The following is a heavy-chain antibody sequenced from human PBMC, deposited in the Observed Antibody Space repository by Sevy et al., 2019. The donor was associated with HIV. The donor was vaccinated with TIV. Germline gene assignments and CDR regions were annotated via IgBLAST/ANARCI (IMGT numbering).Heavy chain of an antibody. CDR3: ARSFRGIAVAGTSRVYYFDY. D-gene: IGHD6-19*01. J-gene: IGHJ4*02. CDR2: IIPIFGTA. Sequence: ASVKVSCKASGGTFSSYAISWVRQAPGQGLEWMGGIIPIFGTANYAQKFQGRVTITADESTSTGYMELSSLRSEDTAVYYCARSFRGIAVAGTSRVYYFDYWGQGTLVTVSS. V-gene: IGHV1-69*13. CDR1: GGTFSSYA.